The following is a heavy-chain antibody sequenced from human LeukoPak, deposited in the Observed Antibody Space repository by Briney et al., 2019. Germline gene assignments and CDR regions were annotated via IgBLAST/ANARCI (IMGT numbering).Heavy chain of an antibody. J-gene: IGHJ5*02. CDR1: GGSISSGGYS. CDR2: IYHSGGT. CDR3: ARYWRTIRGTRGWFDP. Sequence: PSQALSLTCAVSGGSISSGGYSWSWIRQPPGKGLEWIGYIYHSGGTYYNPSLKSRVTISVDRSKNQFSLKLSSVTAADTAVYYCARYWRTIRGTRGWFDPWGQGTLVTVSS. D-gene: IGHD1-1*01. V-gene: IGHV4-30-2*01.